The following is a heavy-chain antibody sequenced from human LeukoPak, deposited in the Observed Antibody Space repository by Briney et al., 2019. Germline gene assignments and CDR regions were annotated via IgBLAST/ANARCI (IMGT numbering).Heavy chain of an antibody. CDR3: AREERYFDWLSLTGGAGFDI. D-gene: IGHD3-9*01. J-gene: IGHJ3*02. CDR2: IYYSGST. CDR1: GGSISSYY. Sequence: PSETLSLTCTVSGGSISSYYWSWIRQPPGKGLEWIGYIYYSGSTNYNPSLKSRVTISVDTSKNQFSLKLSSVTAADTAVYYCAREERYFDWLSLTGGAGFDIWGQGIMVTVSS. V-gene: IGHV4-59*01.